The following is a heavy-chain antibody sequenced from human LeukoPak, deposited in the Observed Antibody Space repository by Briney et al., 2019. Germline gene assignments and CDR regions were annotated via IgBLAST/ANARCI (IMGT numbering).Heavy chain of an antibody. Sequence: ASVKVSCKASGGTFSSYAISWVRQAPGQGLEWMGGIIPIFGTANYAQKFQGRVTITADESTSTAYMELSSLRSEDTAVYYCARDSSITVGFDYWGQGTRVTVSS. J-gene: IGHJ4*02. CDR2: IIPIFGTA. CDR3: ARDSSITVGFDY. CDR1: GGTFSSYA. D-gene: IGHD6-6*01. V-gene: IGHV1-69*13.